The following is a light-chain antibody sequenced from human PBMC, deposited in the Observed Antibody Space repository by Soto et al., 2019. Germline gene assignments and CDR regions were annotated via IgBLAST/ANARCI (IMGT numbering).Light chain of an antibody. CDR1: QYVSVRF. CDR3: QQYGSSTQT. J-gene: IGKJ1*01. V-gene: IGKV3-20*01. Sequence: EIVSTQSPGTLSLSPGESATLSCRASQYVSVRFLAWYQKKPGQAPRLLIYGASDRATGIPDRFTGSGSGTDFTLTISRLEPEDFAVYVCQQYGSSTQTFGQGTKVDIK. CDR2: GAS.